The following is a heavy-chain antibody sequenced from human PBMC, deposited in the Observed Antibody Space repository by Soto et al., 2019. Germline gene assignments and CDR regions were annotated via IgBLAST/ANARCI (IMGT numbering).Heavy chain of an antibody. Sequence: ASVKVSCKASGGSFSSYAISWVRQAPGQGLEWMGGIVPVLGTSHSAQKFQGRVTFSTDDSTTTAYMELSSLRSEDTAVYYCARDSPGGGYYYGMDVWGQGTTVTVS. J-gene: IGHJ6*02. CDR2: IVPVLGTS. CDR3: ARDSPGGGYYYGMDV. CDR1: GGSFSSYA. D-gene: IGHD3-16*01. V-gene: IGHV1-69*05.